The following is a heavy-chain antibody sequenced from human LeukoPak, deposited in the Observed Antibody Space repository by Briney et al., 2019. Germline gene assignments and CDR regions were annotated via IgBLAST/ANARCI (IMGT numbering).Heavy chain of an antibody. D-gene: IGHD4-23*01. Sequence: GGSLRLSCAASGFTFSNFEMNWVRQAPGKGLEWVSYISSSGYTIRNADSVKGRFTISRDNAKNSLYLQMNSLRAEDTAFYYCVSVTTVVEDYYYMDVWGKGTTVTVSS. V-gene: IGHV3-48*03. CDR2: ISSSGYTI. CDR1: GFTFSNFE. CDR3: VSVTTVVEDYYYMDV. J-gene: IGHJ6*03.